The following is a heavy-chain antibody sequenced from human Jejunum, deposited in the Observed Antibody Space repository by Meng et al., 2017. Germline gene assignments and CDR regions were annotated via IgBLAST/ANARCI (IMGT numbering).Heavy chain of an antibody. J-gene: IGHJ4*02. V-gene: IGHV3-7*01. CDR1: GFTFSSYA. D-gene: IGHD5-12*01. CDR3: ARGSGYHDC. Sequence: EVQLWGSGGDLVLSGGSLSLSCAASGFTFSSYAMSWVRQAPGKGLEWVANIKPDGGEIYYVDSVRGRFTISRDNAKNSLYLQMNSLRAEDTAIYYCARGSGYHDCWGQGTLVTVSS. CDR2: IKPDGGEI.